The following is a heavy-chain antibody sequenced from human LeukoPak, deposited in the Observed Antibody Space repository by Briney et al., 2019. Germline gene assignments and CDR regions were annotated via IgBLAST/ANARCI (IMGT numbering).Heavy chain of an antibody. V-gene: IGHV4-34*01. CDR2: INHSGST. D-gene: IGHD2-2*02. CDR1: GGSFSDYY. CDR3: ASVVPPAIEVDV. Sequence: SETLSLTWAVYGGSFSDYYWSWIRQPPGKGLEWIGEINHSGSTNYNPSLKSRVIISVDTSENQFSLKLSSVTAADTAVYYCASVVPPAIEVDVWGKGTTVTVSS. J-gene: IGHJ6*04.